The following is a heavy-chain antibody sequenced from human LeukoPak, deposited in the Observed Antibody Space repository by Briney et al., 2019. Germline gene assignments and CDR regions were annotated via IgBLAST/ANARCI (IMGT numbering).Heavy chain of an antibody. J-gene: IGHJ3*02. V-gene: IGHV4-59*01. CDR1: GGSISSYY. D-gene: IGHD5-24*01. CDR3: ARARGATIFQSAFDI. Sequence: SETLSLTCTVSGGSISSYYWSWIRQPPGKGLEWIGYIYNSGSTNYNSSLKGRVTISADTSKNQFSLKLSSVTAADTAVYYCARARGATIFQSAFDIWGQGTMVTVSS. CDR2: IYNSGST.